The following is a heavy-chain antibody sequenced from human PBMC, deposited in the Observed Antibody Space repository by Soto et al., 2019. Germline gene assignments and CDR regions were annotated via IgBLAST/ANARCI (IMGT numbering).Heavy chain of an antibody. D-gene: IGHD2-15*01. V-gene: IGHV3-30*18. J-gene: IGHJ4*02. CDR2: ISYDGSNK. Sequence: QVQLVESGGGVVQPGRSLRLSCAASGFTFSSYGMHWVRQAPGKGLEWVAVISYDGSNKYYSDSVKGRFTISRDNSKNTLYLQMNSLRAEDTAVYYCAKEVGGQETIFDYWGQGTLVTVSS. CDR1: GFTFSSYG. CDR3: AKEVGGQETIFDY.